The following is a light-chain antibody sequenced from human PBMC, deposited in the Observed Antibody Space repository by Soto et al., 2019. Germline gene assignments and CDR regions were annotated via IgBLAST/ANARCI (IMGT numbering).Light chain of an antibody. Sequence: SYELTQPPSVSVSPGQTASITCSGDKLGNKYVCWYQQKPGQSPVLVIFQDNKRPSGIPERFSGSNSGNTATLTIGGTQALDEADYYCQGWDSSTVVFGGGTKVTVL. J-gene: IGLJ2*01. CDR1: KLGNKY. CDR2: QDN. CDR3: QGWDSSTVV. V-gene: IGLV3-1*01.